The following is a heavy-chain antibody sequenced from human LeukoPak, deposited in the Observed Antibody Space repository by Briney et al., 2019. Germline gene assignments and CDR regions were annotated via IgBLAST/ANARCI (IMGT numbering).Heavy chain of an antibody. CDR1: GFTFSTYS. CDR2: ISSSSSSI. D-gene: IGHD3-22*01. J-gene: IGHJ4*02. CDR3: ARVGSSGYRAFDY. Sequence: GGPLRPSCAPSGFTFSTYSMNWVRQAPGKGLDWVPSISSSSSSIYYADSVKGRFTISRDNGKNSLYLQMNSLRAEDTAVYYCARVGSSGYRAFDYWGQGTLVTVSS. V-gene: IGHV3-21*01.